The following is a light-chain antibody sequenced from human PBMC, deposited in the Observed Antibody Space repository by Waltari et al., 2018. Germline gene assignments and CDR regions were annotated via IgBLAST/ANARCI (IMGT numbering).Light chain of an antibody. V-gene: IGLV1-44*01. Sequence: QSVLTQPPSASGTPGQRVTISCSGSSPTIRSNTVTWYQQLPGTAPPLLIYGQNQRPSGVPDRFSGSKSGTSASLAISGLQSEDEAHYYCAAWDDSLNGFYVFGTGTKVTVL. CDR2: GQN. CDR1: SPTIRSNT. J-gene: IGLJ1*01. CDR3: AAWDDSLNGFYV.